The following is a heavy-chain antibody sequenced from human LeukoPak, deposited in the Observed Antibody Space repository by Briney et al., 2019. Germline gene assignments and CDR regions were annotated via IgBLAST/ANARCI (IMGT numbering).Heavy chain of an antibody. Sequence: SETLSLTCAVYGGSFSGYYWSWIRQPPGKGLEWIGEINHSGSTYYNPSLKSRVTISVDTSKNQFSLKLSSVTAADTAVYYCARDSIPSLMAWFDPWGQGTLVTVSS. CDR3: ARDSIPSLMAWFDP. CDR2: INHSGST. CDR1: GGSFSGYY. V-gene: IGHV4-34*01. D-gene: IGHD5-24*01. J-gene: IGHJ5*02.